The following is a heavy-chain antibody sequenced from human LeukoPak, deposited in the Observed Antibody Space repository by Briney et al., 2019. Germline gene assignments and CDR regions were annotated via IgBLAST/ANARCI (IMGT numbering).Heavy chain of an antibody. CDR3: ARGLYCSGGSCYSRPNWFDP. V-gene: IGHV3-74*01. D-gene: IGHD2-15*01. J-gene: IGHJ5*02. CDR2: INSDGSST. Sequence: GGSLRLSCAASGFTFSSYWMHWVRQAPGKGLVWVSRINSDGSSTSYADSVKGRFTISRDNAKSTLYLQMNSLRAEDTAVYYCARGLYCSGGSCYSRPNWFDPWGQGTLVTVSS. CDR1: GFTFSSYW.